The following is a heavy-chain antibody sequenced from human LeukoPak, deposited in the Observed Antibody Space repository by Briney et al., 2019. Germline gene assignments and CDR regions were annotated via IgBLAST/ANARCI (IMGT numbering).Heavy chain of an antibody. CDR2: IDPSDSYT. CDR1: GFTFSSYA. Sequence: GGSLRLSCAASGFTFSSYAMSWVRQMPGKGLEWMGRIDPSDSYTNYSPSFQGHVTISADKSISTAYLQWSSLKASDTAMYYCARLLGGIAAAGPKVADYWGQGTLVTVSS. V-gene: IGHV5-10-1*01. CDR3: ARLLGGIAAAGPKVADY. D-gene: IGHD6-13*01. J-gene: IGHJ4*02.